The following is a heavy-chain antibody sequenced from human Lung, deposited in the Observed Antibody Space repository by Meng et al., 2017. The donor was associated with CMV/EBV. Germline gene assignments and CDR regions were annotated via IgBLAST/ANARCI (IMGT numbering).Heavy chain of an antibody. CDR2: MDYRGST. V-gene: IGHV4-30-4*01. Sequence: QGQRRESGPGLVKPSRTLSLTCTGSGDSISSGEYFWSWIRQPPGKGLEWIGYMDYRGSTFYNPSLKSRVTISVDTSKNQFSLKLSSVTAADTAVYFCARGELLWDYWGQGTLVTVSS. J-gene: IGHJ4*02. CDR1: GDSISSGEYF. CDR3: ARGELLWDY. D-gene: IGHD2-2*01.